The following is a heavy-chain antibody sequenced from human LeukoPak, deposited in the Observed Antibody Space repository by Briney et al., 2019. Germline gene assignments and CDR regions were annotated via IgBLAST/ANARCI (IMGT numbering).Heavy chain of an antibody. CDR2: IIPILGIA. CDR3: ASSSYSSGWPYFDY. J-gene: IGHJ4*02. V-gene: IGHV1-69*04. D-gene: IGHD6-19*01. CDR1: GGTFSSYA. Sequence: AASVKLSCKASGGTFSSYAISWVRQAPGQGLEWMGRIIPILGIAKYAQNFQGRVTITADKSTRTAYMELSSLRSEDTAVYYCASSSYSSGWPYFDYWGQGTLVTVSS.